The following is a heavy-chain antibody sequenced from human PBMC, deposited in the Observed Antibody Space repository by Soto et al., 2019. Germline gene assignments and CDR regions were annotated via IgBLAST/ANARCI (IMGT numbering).Heavy chain of an antibody. J-gene: IGHJ5*02. V-gene: IGHV4-31*03. CDR2: IYYSGST. Sequence: PSETLSLTCTVSGGSISSVGYYWSWIRQHPGKGLEWMGYIYYSGSTYYNPSLKSRVTISVDTSKNQFSLKLSSVTAADTAVYYCATYDSSDYYSGSPIGWFDPWGQGTLVTVSS. CDR3: ATYDSSDYYSGSPIGWFDP. D-gene: IGHD3-22*01. CDR1: GGSISSVGYY.